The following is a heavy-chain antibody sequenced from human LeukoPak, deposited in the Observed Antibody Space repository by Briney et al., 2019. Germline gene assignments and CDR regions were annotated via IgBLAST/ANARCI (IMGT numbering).Heavy chain of an antibody. J-gene: IGHJ4*02. CDR1: GGSISSYY. CDR3: ARRSDSSSGNERTAGFDY. D-gene: IGHD6-6*01. V-gene: IGHV4-34*01. CDR2: INHSGST. Sequence: PSETLSLTCTVSGGSISSYYWSWIRQPPGKGLEWIGEINHSGSTNYNPSLKSRVTISVDTSKNQFSLKLSSVTAADTAVYYCARRSDSSSGNERTAGFDYWGQGTLVTVSS.